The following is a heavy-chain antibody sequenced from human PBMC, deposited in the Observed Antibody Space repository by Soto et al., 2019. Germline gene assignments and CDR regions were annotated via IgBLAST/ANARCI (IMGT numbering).Heavy chain of an antibody. CDR1: GGSFGKCA. CDR2: FIPVYRTL. J-gene: IGHJ4*02. Sequence: SVKVSCKASGGSFGKCAINWVRQNPGQGLEWLGGFIPVYRTLNYAQKVQGRVTIAADESTGTAYMTLSSLAYDDTAFCYCETGIRWMGSVTADSLGQGT. D-gene: IGHD2-21*02. CDR3: ETGIRWMGSVTADS. V-gene: IGHV1-69*13.